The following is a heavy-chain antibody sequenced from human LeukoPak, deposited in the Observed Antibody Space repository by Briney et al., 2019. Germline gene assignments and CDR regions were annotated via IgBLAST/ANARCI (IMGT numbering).Heavy chain of an antibody. CDR2: MRYDASNR. CDR1: GITFSDYG. D-gene: IGHD3-22*01. J-gene: IGHJ4*02. V-gene: IGHV3-30*02. Sequence: GGSLRLSCAASGITFSDYGMHWVRQAPGKGLEWVAFMRYDASNRYYVDSVKGRFTIYRDSSKNTLYLQMHSLRPEDTAVYYCAKGVTMKLQHYFDYWGQGTLVTVSS. CDR3: AKGVTMKLQHYFDY.